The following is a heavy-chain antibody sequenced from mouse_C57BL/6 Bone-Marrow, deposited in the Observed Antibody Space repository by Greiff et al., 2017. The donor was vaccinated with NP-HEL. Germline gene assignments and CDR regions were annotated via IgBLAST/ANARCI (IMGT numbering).Heavy chain of an antibody. J-gene: IGHJ3*01. CDR1: GYDFTNYL. V-gene: IGHV1-54*01. Sequence: QQQSGAELVRPGTSVKVSCKASGYDFTNYLIEWVKQRPGQGLEWIGVINPGRGGTNYNEKFKGKATMTADKSSSTAYMQLSSLTSEDSAVYFCAREGDYDAWFAYWGQGTLVTVSA. D-gene: IGHD2-4*01. CDR3: AREGDYDAWFAY. CDR2: INPGRGGT.